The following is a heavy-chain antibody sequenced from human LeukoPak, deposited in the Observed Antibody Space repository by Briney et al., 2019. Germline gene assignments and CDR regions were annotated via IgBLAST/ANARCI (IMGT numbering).Heavy chain of an antibody. Sequence: GGSLRLSCTASGFTFSSYWMNWVRQAPGKGLEWVANIKQDGSEKYYVDSVKGRFTISRDNAKKSLYLQMNSLRAEDTAVYYCARDAPYSSSCLDYWGQGTLVTVSS. CDR1: GFTFSSYW. J-gene: IGHJ4*02. D-gene: IGHD6-13*01. CDR3: ARDAPYSSSCLDY. V-gene: IGHV3-7*01. CDR2: IKQDGSEK.